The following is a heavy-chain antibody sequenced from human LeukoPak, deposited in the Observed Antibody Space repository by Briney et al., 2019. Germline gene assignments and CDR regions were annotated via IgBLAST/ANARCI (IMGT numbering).Heavy chain of an antibody. J-gene: IGHJ4*02. CDR1: GFTFSSYA. CDR2: ISYDGSNK. Sequence: GGSLRLSCAASGFTFSSYAMHWVRQAPGKGLEWVAVISYDGSNKYYADSVKGRSTISRDNSKNTLYLQMNSLRAEDTAVYYCARDGIGWGQGTLVTVSS. D-gene: IGHD1-14*01. CDR3: ARDGIG. V-gene: IGHV3-30*01.